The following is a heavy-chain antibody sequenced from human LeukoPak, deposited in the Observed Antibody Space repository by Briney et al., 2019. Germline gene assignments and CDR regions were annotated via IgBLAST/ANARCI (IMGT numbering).Heavy chain of an antibody. J-gene: IGHJ4*02. CDR2: IRYDGSNK. V-gene: IGHV3-30*02. CDR3: AKDQFYDSSGVFDY. D-gene: IGHD3-22*01. Sequence: PGGSLRLSCAASGFTFSTYGIHWVRQAPGKGLEWVAFIRYDGSNKYYADSVKGRFTISRDNSKNTLYLQMNSLRAEDTAVYYCAKDQFYDSSGVFDYWGQGTLVTVSS. CDR1: GFTFSTYG.